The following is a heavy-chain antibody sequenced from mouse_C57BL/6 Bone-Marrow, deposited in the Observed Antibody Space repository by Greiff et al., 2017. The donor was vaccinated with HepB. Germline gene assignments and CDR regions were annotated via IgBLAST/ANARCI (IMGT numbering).Heavy chain of an antibody. CDR2: ISNGGGST. CDR1: GFTFTDYY. V-gene: IGHV5-12*01. CDR3: ARQRLGRDYYAMDY. D-gene: IGHD4-1*01. Sequence: DVHLLESGAGLVQPGGSLKLSCAASGFTFTDYYMYWVRQTPEKRLEWVAYISNGGGSTYYTDNLKGRFTITRDNAKNTLYLQMSRLKSEDTAMYDGARQRLGRDYYAMDYWGQGTSVTVSS. J-gene: IGHJ4*01.